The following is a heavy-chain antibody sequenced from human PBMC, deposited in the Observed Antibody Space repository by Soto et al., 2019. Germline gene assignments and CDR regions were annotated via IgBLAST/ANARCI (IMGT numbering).Heavy chain of an antibody. D-gene: IGHD2-15*01. Sequence: SETLSLTCTVSGGSISSYYWSWIRQPPGKGLEWIGYIYYSGSTNYNPSLKSRVTISVDTSKNQFSLKLSSVTAADTAVYYCARGEGYCSGGSCYPPYLDVWGQGTTVT. J-gene: IGHJ6*02. CDR1: GGSISSYY. CDR2: IYYSGST. V-gene: IGHV4-59*01. CDR3: ARGEGYCSGGSCYPPYLDV.